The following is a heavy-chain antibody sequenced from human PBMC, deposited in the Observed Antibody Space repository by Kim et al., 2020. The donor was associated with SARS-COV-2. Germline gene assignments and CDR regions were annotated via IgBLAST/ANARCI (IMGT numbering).Heavy chain of an antibody. D-gene: IGHD3-10*01. J-gene: IGHJ6*02. CDR2: IWYDGSNK. CDR3: ARGNPGVVPFYYYYYYGMGV. CDR1: GFTFSSYG. Sequence: GGSLRLSCAASGFTFSSYGMHWVRQAPGKGLEWVAVIWYDGSNKYYADSVKGRFTISRDNSKNTLYLQMNSLRAEDTAVYYCARGNPGVVPFYYYYYYGMGVWGQGTTVTVSS. V-gene: IGHV3-33*01.